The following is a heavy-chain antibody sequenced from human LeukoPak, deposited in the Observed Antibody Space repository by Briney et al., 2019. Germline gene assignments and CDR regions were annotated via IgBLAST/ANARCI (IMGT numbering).Heavy chain of an antibody. Sequence: SETLSLTCTVYGGSFSGYYWSWIRQPPGKGLEWIGEINHSGSTNYNPSLKSRVTISVDTSKNQFSLKLSSVTAADTAVYYCARLGPRRRVVVTAIPAGLSWFDPWGQGTLVTVSS. CDR3: ARLGPRRRVVVTAIPAGLSWFDP. J-gene: IGHJ5*02. V-gene: IGHV4-34*01. CDR1: GGSFSGYY. CDR2: INHSGST. D-gene: IGHD2-21*02.